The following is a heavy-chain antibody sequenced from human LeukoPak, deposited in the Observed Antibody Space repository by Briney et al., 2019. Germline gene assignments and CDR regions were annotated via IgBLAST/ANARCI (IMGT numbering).Heavy chain of an antibody. D-gene: IGHD4-17*01. Sequence: GGGLVQPGGSLRLSCAASSFTFSSYWMSWVRQAPGKGLEWVANIKEDGSKTFYVDSVKGRFTISRDNAKNTLYLQMNSLRAEDTAVYYCARVLAYGDYGGVDYWGQGTLVTVSS. CDR2: IKEDGSKT. V-gene: IGHV3-7*01. CDR1: SFTFSSYW. CDR3: ARVLAYGDYGGVDY. J-gene: IGHJ4*02.